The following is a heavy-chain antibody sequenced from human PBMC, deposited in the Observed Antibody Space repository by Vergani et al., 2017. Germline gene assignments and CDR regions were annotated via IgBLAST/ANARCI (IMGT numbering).Heavy chain of an antibody. Sequence: QVQLQESGPGLVKPSETLSLTCAVSGYSISSAYYWGWIRQPPGKGLEWIGSIYHSGSTYYNPSLKSRVTISVDTSKNHFSLKLSSVTAADTAVYYCGRVADFYGLGSRLLDLWGQGILVTVSS. CDR2: IYHSGST. J-gene: IGHJ5*02. D-gene: IGHD3-10*01. V-gene: IGHV4-38-2*01. CDR1: GYSISSAYY. CDR3: GRVADFYGLGSRLLDL.